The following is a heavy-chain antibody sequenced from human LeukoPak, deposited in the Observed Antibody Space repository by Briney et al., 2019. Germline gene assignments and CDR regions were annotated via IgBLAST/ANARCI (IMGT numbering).Heavy chain of an antibody. Sequence: PSETLSLTCTVSGGSISSYYWSWIRQPPGKGLEWIGEINHSGSTNYNPSLKSRVTISVDTSKNQFSLKLSSVTAADTAVYYCAISSGIAVAGIRSFDYWGQGTLVTVSS. CDR3: AISSGIAVAGIRSFDY. CDR2: INHSGST. V-gene: IGHV4-34*01. J-gene: IGHJ4*02. CDR1: GGSISSYY. D-gene: IGHD6-19*01.